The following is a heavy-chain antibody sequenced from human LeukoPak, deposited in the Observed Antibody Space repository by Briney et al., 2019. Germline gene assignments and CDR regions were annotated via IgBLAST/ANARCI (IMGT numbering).Heavy chain of an antibody. D-gene: IGHD4-23*01. CDR2: INDDGGAT. J-gene: IGHJ4*02. Sequence: GGSLRLYCTASGFTFSRYWMHWLRHAPGKGLVWVSRINDDGGATSYADSVEGRFTISRDNAKNTLFLQMNSLRAEDTAVYYCARDERFGVNSGMGDSWGQGTLVTVAS. CDR3: ARDERFGVNSGMGDS. V-gene: IGHV3-74*01. CDR1: GFTFSRYW.